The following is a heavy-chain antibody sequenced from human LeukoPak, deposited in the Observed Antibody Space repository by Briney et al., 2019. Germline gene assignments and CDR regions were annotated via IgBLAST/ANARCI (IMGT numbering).Heavy chain of an antibody. CDR3: ARWASQRITIFGVVIAPYYYYGMDV. CDR1: GGTFSSYA. CDR2: IIPIFGTA. Sequence: EASVKVSCKASGGTFSSYAISWVRQAPGQGLEWMEGIIPIFGTANYAQKFQGRVTITADESTSTAYMELSSLRSEDTAVYYCARWASQRITIFGVVIAPYYYYGMDVWGQGTTVTVSS. J-gene: IGHJ6*02. D-gene: IGHD3-3*01. V-gene: IGHV1-69*13.